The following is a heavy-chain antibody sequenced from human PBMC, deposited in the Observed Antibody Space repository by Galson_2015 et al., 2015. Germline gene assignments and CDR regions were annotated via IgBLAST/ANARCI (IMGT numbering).Heavy chain of an antibody. D-gene: IGHD3-22*01. J-gene: IGHJ5*02. V-gene: IGHV1-46*01. Sequence: SVKVSCKASGYTFTNYYIHWVRQAPGQGLEWMGKINPSGSSTTYAQKFQGRVTMTSDTSTSTVYMELSSLRSEDTAMYYCARVGGYYYDSSGYYYFNPWGRGVLVTVPS. CDR2: INPSGSST. CDR1: GYTFTNYY. CDR3: ARVGGYYYDSSGYYYFNP.